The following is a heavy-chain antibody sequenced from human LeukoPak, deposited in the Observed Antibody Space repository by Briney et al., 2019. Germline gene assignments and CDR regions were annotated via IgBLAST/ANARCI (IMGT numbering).Heavy chain of an antibody. CDR3: ARVDTAMVIDY. D-gene: IGHD5-18*01. J-gene: IGHJ4*02. Sequence: GASVKVSCKASGYTFTSYAMNWVRQAPGQGLEWMGRIIPILGIANYAQKFQGRVTITADKSTSTAYMELSSLRSEDTAVYDCARVDTAMVIDYWGQGTLVTVSS. CDR1: GYTFTSYA. CDR2: IIPILGIA. V-gene: IGHV1-69*04.